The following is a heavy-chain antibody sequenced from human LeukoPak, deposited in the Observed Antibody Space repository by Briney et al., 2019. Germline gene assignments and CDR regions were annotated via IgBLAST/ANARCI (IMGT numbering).Heavy chain of an antibody. CDR2: ISSSSSYI. V-gene: IGHV3-21*04. CDR1: GFTFSSYS. CDR3: ARDRDANWFDP. J-gene: IGHJ5*02. D-gene: IGHD3-10*01. Sequence: GGSLRLSCAASGFTFSSYSMNWVRQAPGKGLEWVSSISSSSSYIYYVDSVKGRFTISRENAKNSLYLQMNSLRAEDTAVYYCARDRDANWFDPWGQGTLVTVSS.